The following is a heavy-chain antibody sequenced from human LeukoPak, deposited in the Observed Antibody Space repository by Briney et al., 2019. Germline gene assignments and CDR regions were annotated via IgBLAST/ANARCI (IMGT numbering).Heavy chain of an antibody. J-gene: IGHJ4*02. D-gene: IGHD6-13*01. CDR1: GGSFISSSYY. CDR3: ARHRKPGYSSSWYHFDY. CDR2: IYYSGST. V-gene: IGHV4-39*01. Sequence: SETLSLACTVSGGSFISSSYYWGWVRQPPGKGLEWIGSIYYSGSTNYNPSLKSRVTISVDTSKNQFSLKLSSVTAADTAMYYCARHRKPGYSSSWYHFDYWGQGTLVTVSS.